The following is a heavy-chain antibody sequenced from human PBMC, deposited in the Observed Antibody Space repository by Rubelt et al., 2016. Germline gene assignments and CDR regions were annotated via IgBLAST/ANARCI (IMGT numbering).Heavy chain of an antibody. D-gene: IGHD5-24*01. J-gene: IGHJ4*02. V-gene: IGHV3-23*01. CDR1: GFTFSSYA. CDR2: ISGSGGST. CDR3: AKAPPGAEESRDGYNYFDY. Sequence: LLESGGGLVQPGGSLRLSCAASGFTFSSYAMSWVRQAPGKGLEWVSAISGSGGSTYYADSVKGRFTISRDNSKNTLYLQMNSLRAEDTAVYYCAKAPPGAEESRDGYNYFDYWGQGTLVTVSS.